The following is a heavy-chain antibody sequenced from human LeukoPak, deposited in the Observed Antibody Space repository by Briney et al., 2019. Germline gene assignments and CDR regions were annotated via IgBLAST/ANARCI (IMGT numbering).Heavy chain of an antibody. CDR2: INPNSGGT. CDR1: GYTFTGYY. Sequence: ASVKVSCKASGYTFTGYYMHWVRQAPGQGLEWMGWINPNSGGTNYAQKFQGRVTMTRDTSISTAYMELSRLRSDDTAVHYCARVSCSGGSCYLPLNWFDPWGQGTLVTVSS. CDR3: ARVSCSGGSCYLPLNWFDP. J-gene: IGHJ5*02. V-gene: IGHV1-2*02. D-gene: IGHD2-15*01.